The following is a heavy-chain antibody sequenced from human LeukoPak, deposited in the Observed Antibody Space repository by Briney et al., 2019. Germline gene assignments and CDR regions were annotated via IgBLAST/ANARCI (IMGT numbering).Heavy chain of an antibody. CDR2: ITGGGGST. D-gene: IGHD3-10*01. J-gene: IGHJ5*02. CDR3: ATLSLVRGVPNVP. V-gene: IGHV3-23*01. Sequence: GGSLRLSCAASGFTFTSHVMSWVRQAPGKGLEWVSTITGGGGSTYYADSVKGRFTISRYNSKNTLFLQMNSLRAEDTAVYYCATLSLVRGVPNVPWGQGTLVTVSS. CDR1: GFTFTSHV.